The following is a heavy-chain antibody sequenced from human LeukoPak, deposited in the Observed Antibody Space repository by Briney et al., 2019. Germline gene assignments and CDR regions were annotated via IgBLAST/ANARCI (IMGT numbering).Heavy chain of an antibody. V-gene: IGHV3-7*01. J-gene: IGHJ6*03. CDR3: ARDRTTYYYGSGSFLEIYYMDV. CDR2: IKQDGSEK. Sequence: GGSLRLSCAASGFTFSSYWMSWVRQAQGKGLEWVANIKQDGSEKYYVDSVKGRFTISRDNAKNSLYLQMNSLRAEDTAVYYCARDRTTYYYGSGSFLEIYYMDVWGKGTTVTISS. CDR1: GFTFSSYW. D-gene: IGHD3-10*01.